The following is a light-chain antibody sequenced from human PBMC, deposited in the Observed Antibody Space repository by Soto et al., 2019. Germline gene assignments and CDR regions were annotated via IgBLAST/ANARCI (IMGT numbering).Light chain of an antibody. V-gene: IGKV1-5*01. CDR1: QSISTW. CDR3: QQHISYSWT. Sequence: DIQMTHSPSTLSAFLGGRVTITFRASQSISTWLAWYQQKPGKAPKLLLYDASSLDSGVPSRFSGSGSGTEFTLTIRSLQPDDFATYYCQQHISYSWTFGQGTKVDIK. CDR2: DAS. J-gene: IGKJ1*01.